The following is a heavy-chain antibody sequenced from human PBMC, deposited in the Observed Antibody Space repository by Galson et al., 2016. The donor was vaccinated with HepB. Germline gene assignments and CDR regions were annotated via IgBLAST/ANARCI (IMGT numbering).Heavy chain of an antibody. CDR1: GFSLNTGGVG. Sequence: PALVKPTQTLTLTCTISGFSLNTGGVGVGWIRQPPGKTLEWLALIYWGDDKRYSPSLKSRLTISKDTSKNQVVLTMTNMDPVDTATYYCALGSGWGDVFDEWAQGTLGTVSS. J-gene: IGHJ4*02. CDR3: ALGSGWGDVFDE. CDR2: IYWGDDK. D-gene: IGHD6-19*01. V-gene: IGHV2-5*02.